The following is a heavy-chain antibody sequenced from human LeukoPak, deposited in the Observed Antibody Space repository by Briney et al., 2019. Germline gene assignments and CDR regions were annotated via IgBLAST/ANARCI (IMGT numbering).Heavy chain of an antibody. Sequence: ASVKVSCKASGYTFSSFYLHWVRQAPGQGLEWMGIITPNTGDTTYAPKFQDRLIMTRDRSTSTAYMELHSLRSEDTAVYYCARSRNYYRVYFDNWGQGTPVPVSS. CDR3: ARSRNYYRVYFDN. J-gene: IGHJ4*02. CDR1: GYTFSSFY. CDR2: ITPNTGDT. D-gene: IGHD3-10*01. V-gene: IGHV1-46*01.